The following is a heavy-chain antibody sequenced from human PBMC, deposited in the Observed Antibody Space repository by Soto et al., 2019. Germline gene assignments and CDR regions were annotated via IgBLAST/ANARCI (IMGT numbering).Heavy chain of an antibody. CDR1: GFTFSRYG. D-gene: IGHD6-25*01. V-gene: IGHV3-21*02. CDR3: ARDPQQRLADSYYYGMDV. Sequence: EVQLVESGGGLVKPGGSLRLSCAASGFTFSRYGMNWVRQAPGKGLELVSSISGLSSYIYYADSVKGRFTVSRDNAKNSLYVQMNSLRPEDTAVYYCARDPQQRLADSYYYGMDVWGQGTTVIVSS. CDR2: ISGLSSYI. J-gene: IGHJ6*02.